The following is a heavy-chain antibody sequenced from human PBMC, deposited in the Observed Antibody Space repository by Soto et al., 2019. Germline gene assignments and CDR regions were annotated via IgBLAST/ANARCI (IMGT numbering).Heavy chain of an antibody. CDR3: ARSDDHGGYHLGMDV. V-gene: IGHV3-64*01. CDR1: GFTFSSYA. D-gene: IGHD3-10*01. CDR2: ISSNGGST. J-gene: IGHJ6*02. Sequence: EVQLVESGGGLVQPGGSLRLSCAASGFTFSSYAMHWVRQAPGKGLEYVSTISSNGGSTYYENSVKGRFTISRDNSKNTLYLQMGSLRAEDMAVYYCARSDDHGGYHLGMDVWGQGTTDTGSS.